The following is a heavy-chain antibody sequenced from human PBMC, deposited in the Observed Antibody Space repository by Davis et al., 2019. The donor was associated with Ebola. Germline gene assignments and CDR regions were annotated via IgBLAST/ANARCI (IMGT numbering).Heavy chain of an antibody. CDR3: ASGEWELLEGLYHYYGMDV. V-gene: IGHV4-59*01. Sequence: PSETLSLTCTVSGGSISSYYWSWIRQPPGKGLEWIGYIYYSGRTNYNPSLKSRVTISVDTSKNQFSLKLSSVTAADTAVYYCASGEWELLEGLYHYYGMDVWGQGTTVTVSS. CDR2: IYYSGRT. D-gene: IGHD1-26*01. CDR1: GGSISSYY. J-gene: IGHJ6*02.